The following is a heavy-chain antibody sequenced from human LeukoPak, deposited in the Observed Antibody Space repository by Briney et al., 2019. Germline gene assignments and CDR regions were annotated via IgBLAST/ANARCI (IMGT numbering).Heavy chain of an antibody. J-gene: IGHJ4*02. D-gene: IGHD3-22*01. CDR3: ARDTRYYYDSSGYYAQERKYYFDY. CDR2: INPNSGST. V-gene: IGHV1-2*02. Sequence: ASVKVSCKASGYTFTGYYMHWVRQAPGQGLEWMGWINPNSGSTNYAQKFQGRVTMTRDTSISTAYMELSRLRSDDTAVYYCARDTRYYYDSSGYYAQERKYYFDYWGQGTLVTVSS. CDR1: GYTFTGYY.